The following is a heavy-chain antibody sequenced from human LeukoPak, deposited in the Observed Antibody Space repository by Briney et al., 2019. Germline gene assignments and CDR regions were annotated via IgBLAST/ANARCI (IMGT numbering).Heavy chain of an antibody. CDR2: ISGSGGST. CDR1: GFTFSSYA. V-gene: IGHV3-23*01. Sequence: PGGSLRLSCAASGFTFSSYAMSWVRQAPGKGLEWVSAISGSGGSTYYADSVKGRFTISRDNSKNTLYLQMNSLRAEDTAVYYCARDSTTVVTTMDAFDIWGQGTMVTVSS. CDR3: ARDSTTVVTTMDAFDI. D-gene: IGHD4-23*01. J-gene: IGHJ3*02.